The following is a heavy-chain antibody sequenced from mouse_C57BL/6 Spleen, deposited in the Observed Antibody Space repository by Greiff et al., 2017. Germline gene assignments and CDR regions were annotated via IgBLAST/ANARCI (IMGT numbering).Heavy chain of an antibody. CDR3: ARPYYYGSSYWFAY. Sequence: EVKLMESGGGLVQPGGSLKLSCAASGFTFSDYYMYWVRQTPEKRLEWVAYISNGGGSTYYPDTVKGRFTISRDNAKNTLYLRMSRLKSEDTAMYYCARPYYYGSSYWFAYWGQGTLVTVSA. V-gene: IGHV5-12*01. CDR2: ISNGGGST. D-gene: IGHD1-1*01. J-gene: IGHJ3*01. CDR1: GFTFSDYY.